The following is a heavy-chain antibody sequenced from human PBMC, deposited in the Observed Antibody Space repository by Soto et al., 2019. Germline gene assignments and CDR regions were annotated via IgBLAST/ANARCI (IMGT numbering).Heavy chain of an antibody. CDR3: ARPGSIAARQDYYYGMDV. V-gene: IGHV3-21*01. CDR2: ISSSSSYI. D-gene: IGHD6-6*01. CDR1: GFTFSSYS. J-gene: IGHJ6*02. Sequence: PGGSLRLSCAASGFTFSSYSMNWVRQAPGKGLEWVSFISSSSSYIYYADSVKGRFTISRDNAKNSLFLQMNSLRAEDTAVYYCARPGSIAARQDYYYGMDVWGQGTAVTVSS.